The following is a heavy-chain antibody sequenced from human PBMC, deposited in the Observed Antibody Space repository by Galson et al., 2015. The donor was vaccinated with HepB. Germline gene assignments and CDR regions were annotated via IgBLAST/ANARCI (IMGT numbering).Heavy chain of an antibody. J-gene: IGHJ4*02. Sequence: SLRLSCAASGFTFSSYAMHWVRQAPGKGLEYVSAISSNGGSTYYADSVKGRFTISRDNAKNSLYLQMNSLRAEDTAVYYCARDTWTPRRAYSREFDYWGRGTLVTVSS. CDR3: ARDTWTPRRAYSREFDY. D-gene: IGHD6-13*01. CDR2: ISSNGGST. CDR1: GFTFSSYA. V-gene: IGHV3-64*04.